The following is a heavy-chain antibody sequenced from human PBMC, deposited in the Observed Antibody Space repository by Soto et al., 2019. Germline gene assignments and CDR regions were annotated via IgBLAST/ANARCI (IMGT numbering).Heavy chain of an antibody. V-gene: IGHV6-1*01. CDR2: TYYRSKWYN. D-gene: IGHD6-13*01. Sequence: SQTLSLTCAISGDSVSSNSAACNWIRQSTSRGLEWLGRTYYRSKWYNDYAVSVKSRITINPDTSKNQFSLQLNSVTPEDTAVYYCEKLGAAGYNWFDPWGQGTLVTVSS. CDR1: GDSVSSNSAA. J-gene: IGHJ5*02. CDR3: EKLGAAGYNWFDP.